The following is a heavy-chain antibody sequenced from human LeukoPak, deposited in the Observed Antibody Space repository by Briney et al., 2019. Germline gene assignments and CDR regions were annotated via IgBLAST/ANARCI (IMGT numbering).Heavy chain of an antibody. Sequence: GGSLRLSCAASGYTFSRHGIHWVRQAPGKGPEWVALIWYDGSNKYYGDSVKGRFTISRDNSKNTVYLQMNSLRAEDTGVYYCARDRLEAVTDDDYFDYWGQGTLVTVSS. J-gene: IGHJ4*02. D-gene: IGHD2-21*02. CDR3: ARDRLEAVTDDDYFDY. CDR1: GYTFSRHG. V-gene: IGHV3-33*01. CDR2: IWYDGSNK.